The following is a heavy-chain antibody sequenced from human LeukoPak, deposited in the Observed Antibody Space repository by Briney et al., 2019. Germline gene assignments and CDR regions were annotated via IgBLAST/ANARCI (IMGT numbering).Heavy chain of an antibody. J-gene: IGHJ4*02. CDR2: IYTSGST. D-gene: IGHD1-26*01. CDR1: GGSISSYY. CDR3: ARDPAGAATPYYFDY. V-gene: IGHV4-4*07. Sequence: PSETLSLTCTVSGGSISSYYWSWIRQPAGKGLEWIGRIYTSGSTNYNPSLKSRGTMSVDTSKNQFSLKLSSVTAADTAVYYCARDPAGAATPYYFDYWGQGTLVTVSS.